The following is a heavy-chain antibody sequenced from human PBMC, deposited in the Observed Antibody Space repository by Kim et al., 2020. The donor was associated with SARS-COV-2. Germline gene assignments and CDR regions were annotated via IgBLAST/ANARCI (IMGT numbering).Heavy chain of an antibody. CDR1: GGSISSGGYY. J-gene: IGHJ2*01. CDR2: IYYSGST. CDR3: ARSIAARFYFDL. V-gene: IGHV4-31*03. D-gene: IGHD6-6*01. Sequence: SETLSLTCTVSGGSISSGGYYWSWIRQHPGKGLEWIGYIYYSGSTYYNPSLKSRVTISVDTSKNQFSLKLSSVTAADTAVYYCARSIAARFYFDLWGRGTLVTVSS.